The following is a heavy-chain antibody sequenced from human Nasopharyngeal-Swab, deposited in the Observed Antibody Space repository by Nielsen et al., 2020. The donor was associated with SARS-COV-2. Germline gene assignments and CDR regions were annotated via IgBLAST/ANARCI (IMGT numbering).Heavy chain of an antibody. J-gene: IGHJ4*02. D-gene: IGHD2-2*01. Sequence: ASVKVSCKTSGYTFTNYAMNWVRQAPGQGLEWMGWINTNTGNPMYAQGFTGRFVFSLDTSVSTAYLQISSLKAEDTAVYYCARDLVGLGDYWGQGTLVTSPQ. CDR1: GYTFTNYA. CDR3: ARDLVGLGDY. V-gene: IGHV7-4-1*02. CDR2: INTNTGNP.